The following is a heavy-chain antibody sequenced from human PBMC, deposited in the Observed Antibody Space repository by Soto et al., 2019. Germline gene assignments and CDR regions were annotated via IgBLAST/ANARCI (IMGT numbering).Heavy chain of an antibody. CDR2: IWYDGSNK. CDR3: ARDWVPGSSWYLGY. Sequence: PGVSMILPWGAAGLTIIGFGVRRVSKDTVKGLEWVAVIWYDGSNKYSADSVKGRFTISRDNSKNTLYLQMNSLRAEDTAVYYCARDWVPGSSWYLGYWGQGTLVTVSS. V-gene: IGHV3-33*01. J-gene: IGHJ4*02. CDR1: GLTIIGFG. D-gene: IGHD6-13*01.